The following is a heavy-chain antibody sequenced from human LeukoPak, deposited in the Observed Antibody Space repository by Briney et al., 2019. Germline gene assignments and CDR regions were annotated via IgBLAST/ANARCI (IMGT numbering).Heavy chain of an antibody. CDR2: ISGSGGST. CDR3: AKDLSPYYYDSSGYYPFDY. D-gene: IGHD3-22*01. V-gene: IGHV3-23*01. Sequence: GGSLRLSCAASGFTFSSYAMSWVRQAPGKGLEWVSAISGSGGSTYYADSVKGRFTISRDNSKNTLYLQMNSLRAEDTAVYYCAKDLSPYYYDSSGYYPFDYWGQGTLVTVSS. CDR1: GFTFSSYA. J-gene: IGHJ4*02.